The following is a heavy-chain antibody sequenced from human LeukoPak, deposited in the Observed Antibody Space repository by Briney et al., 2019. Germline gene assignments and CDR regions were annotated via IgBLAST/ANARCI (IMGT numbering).Heavy chain of an antibody. D-gene: IGHD6-13*01. Sequence: SETLSLTCAVSGYSISSGYYWGWIRQSPGKGLEWIGTIYYSGSTYYNPSLKGRVTISIDTSKNQFSLKLSSVTAADTAVYYCARDSSISCFFTWGQGTLVTVSS. V-gene: IGHV4-38-2*01. CDR1: GYSISSGYY. J-gene: IGHJ5*02. CDR2: IYYSGST. CDR3: ARDSSISCFFT.